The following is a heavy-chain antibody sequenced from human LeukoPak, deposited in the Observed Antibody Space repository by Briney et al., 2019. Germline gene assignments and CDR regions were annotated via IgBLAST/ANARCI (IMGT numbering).Heavy chain of an antibody. D-gene: IGHD1-26*01. V-gene: IGHV3-7*01. CDR1: GFTFSSYW. CDR2: IKQDGSEK. J-gene: IGHJ4*02. CDR3: GRDVSGSYSFDS. Sequence: PGGSLRLSCAASGFTFSSYWMSWVRQAPGKGLEWVANIKQDGSEKYYVDSVKGRFTISRDNSKNTVYLQMNSLRAEDTALYYCGRDVSGSYSFDSLGQGTLVTVSS.